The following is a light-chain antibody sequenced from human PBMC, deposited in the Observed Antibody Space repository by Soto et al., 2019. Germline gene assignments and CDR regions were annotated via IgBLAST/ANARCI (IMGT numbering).Light chain of an antibody. CDR3: ATWDDSLNGYV. Sequence: HSVLTQPPSVSGAPGQTVTISCSGSSSNIGSNTVNWFQQLPGTAPKLLIYSNNQRPSGVPDRFSGSKSGTSASLAISGLQSEDEADYYCATWDDSLNGYVFGTGTKVTVL. CDR2: SNN. J-gene: IGLJ1*01. CDR1: SSNIGSNT. V-gene: IGLV1-44*01.